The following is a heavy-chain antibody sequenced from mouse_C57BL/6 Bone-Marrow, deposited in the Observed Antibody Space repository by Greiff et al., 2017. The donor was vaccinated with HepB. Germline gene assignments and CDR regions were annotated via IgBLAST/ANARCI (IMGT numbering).Heavy chain of an antibody. CDR2: INPSSGYT. J-gene: IGHJ2*01. D-gene: IGHD2-1*01. CDR1: GYTFTSYT. Sequence: SGAELARPGASVKMSCKASGYTFTSYTMHWVKQRPGQGLEWIGYINPSSGYTKYNQKFKDKATLTADKSSSTAYMQLSSLTSEDSAVYYCARWAYGNPFDYWCQGTTLTVSS. CDR3: ARWAYGNPFDY. V-gene: IGHV1-4*01.